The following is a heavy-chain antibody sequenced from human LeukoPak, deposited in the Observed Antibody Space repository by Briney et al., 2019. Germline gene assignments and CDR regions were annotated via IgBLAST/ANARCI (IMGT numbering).Heavy chain of an antibody. V-gene: IGHV1-24*01. Sequence: ASLTLSFTVSGYTLTELAMHWVRQAPGEGLEWMGGFDPEDGETVYAQKFQGRVTMTEDTSTDTAYMELSSLSSEDTAVYYCARVYYYYGSSGILTLYFDYWGQGTLVTVSS. D-gene: IGHD3-22*01. CDR2: FDPEDGET. CDR1: GYTLTELA. CDR3: ARVYYYYGSSGILTLYFDY. J-gene: IGHJ4*02.